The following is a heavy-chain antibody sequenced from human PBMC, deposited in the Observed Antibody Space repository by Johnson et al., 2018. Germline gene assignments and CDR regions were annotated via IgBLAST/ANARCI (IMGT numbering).Heavy chain of an antibody. V-gene: IGHV4-4*02. CDR3: AGNGNYCLDV. D-gene: IGHD3-10*01. J-gene: IGHJ6*04. CDR1: GGSISSTKW. CDR2: IYQGELI. Sequence: QVQLQESGPGLVKPSGTLALICDVSGGSISSTKWWRWVRQSTGKGLEWIGEIYQGELITYKPSLKSRVTISLAKSKKQFSLEMRSGTAADTAVDFCAGNGNYCLDVWGKGTTVTVSS.